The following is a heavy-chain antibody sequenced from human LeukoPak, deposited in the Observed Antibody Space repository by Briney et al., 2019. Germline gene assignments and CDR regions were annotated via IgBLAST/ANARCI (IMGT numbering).Heavy chain of an antibody. CDR3: ARHGSGGSYGY. J-gene: IGHJ4*02. D-gene: IGHD1-26*01. V-gene: IGHV4-59*08. CDR1: GGSITSYY. CDR2: IHYSGST. Sequence: SETLSLTCSVSGGSITSYYWSWIWQPPGKGLEWIGYIHYSGSTNYNPSLKSRVTISVDTSKNQFSLKLSSVTAADTAVYYCARHGSGGSYGYWGQGTLVTVSS.